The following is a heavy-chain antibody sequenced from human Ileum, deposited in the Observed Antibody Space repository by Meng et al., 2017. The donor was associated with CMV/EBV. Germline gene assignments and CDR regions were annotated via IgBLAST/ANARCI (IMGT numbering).Heavy chain of an antibody. CDR1: GGSISSSNW. D-gene: IGHD7-27*01. CDR2: IYHSGPT. V-gene: IGHV4-4*02. CDR3: ARSWGSWYFDL. J-gene: IGHJ2*01. Sequence: LTCAVSGGSISSSNWWSWVRQSPGKGLEWIGEIYHSGPTNYNPSLKSRVIISLDKSKSQFSLKLTSVTAADTAVYYCARSWGSWYFDLWGRGTLVTVSS.